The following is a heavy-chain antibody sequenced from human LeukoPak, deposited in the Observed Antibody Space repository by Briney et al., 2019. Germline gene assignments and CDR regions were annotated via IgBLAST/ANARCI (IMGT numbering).Heavy chain of an antibody. Sequence: PSETLSLTCSVSGDSITGFYWSWIRQPPGKGLEWIGYIYYSGSTNYNPSLKSRVTISVDTSKNQFSLKLSSVTAADTAVYYCTRGSIAYYYMDVWGKGTTVTISS. D-gene: IGHD3-22*01. V-gene: IGHV4-59*01. CDR1: GDSITGFY. CDR2: IYYSGST. J-gene: IGHJ6*03. CDR3: TRGSIAYYYMDV.